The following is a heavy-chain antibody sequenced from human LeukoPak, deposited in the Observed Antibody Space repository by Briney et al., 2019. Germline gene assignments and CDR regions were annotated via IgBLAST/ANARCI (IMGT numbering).Heavy chain of an antibody. CDR3: ARDTQNYFDY. V-gene: IGHV3-66*01. Sequence: PGGSLRLTCATSGFTVSSKYMSWIRQAPGKGLEWVAVVRKVGTTVYIDSVKGRFTISRDTSKDTLYLQMNSLRAEDTAVYYSARDTQNYFDYWGQGTLVTISS. J-gene: IGHJ4*02. CDR1: GFTVSSKY. CDR2: VRKVGTT.